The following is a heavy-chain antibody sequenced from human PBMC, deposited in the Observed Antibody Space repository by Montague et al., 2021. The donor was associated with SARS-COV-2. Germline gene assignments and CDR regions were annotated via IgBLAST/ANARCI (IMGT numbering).Heavy chain of an antibody. V-gene: IGHV2-70*01. J-gene: IGHJ4*02. D-gene: IGHD3-9*01. Sequence: VKPTQTLTLTCTFSGLSLSTSGMCVSWIRQPPGKALEWLALIDWDGDKYYSTSLKTRLTISKDTSKNQVVLTMTNMDPVDTATYYCARIRDYDILTGSYSGFDYWGQGTLVTVSS. CDR3: ARIRDYDILTGSYSGFDY. CDR2: IDWDGDK. CDR1: GLSLSTSGMC.